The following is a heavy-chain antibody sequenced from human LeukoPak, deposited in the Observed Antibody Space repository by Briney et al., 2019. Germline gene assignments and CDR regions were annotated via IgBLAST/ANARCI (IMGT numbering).Heavy chain of an antibody. CDR3: ARFPLRYCSGGSCYSPYYYYGMDV. V-gene: IGHV4-34*01. Sequence: SETLSLTCAVYGGSFSGYYWSWIRQPPGKGLEWIGEINHSGSTNYNPSLKSRVTISVDTSKNQFSLKLSSVTAADTAVYYCARFPLRYCSGGSCYSPYYYYGMDVWGQGTTVTVSS. D-gene: IGHD2-15*01. CDR1: GGSFSGYY. J-gene: IGHJ6*02. CDR2: INHSGST.